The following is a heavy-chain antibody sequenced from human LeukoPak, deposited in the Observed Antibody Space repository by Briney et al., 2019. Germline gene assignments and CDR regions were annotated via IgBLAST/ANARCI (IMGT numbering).Heavy chain of an antibody. J-gene: IGHJ4*02. V-gene: IGHV4-59*01. CDR2: SYYSGST. D-gene: IGHD3-22*01. CDR3: ARVTGYVIEDYFDY. CDR1: GFTFSSYA. Sequence: GSLRLSCAASGFTFSSYAMSWGRQAPGKGLEWIGYSYYSGSTKYNPSPTSGGTISVETCKKKCYLRRRSVTAADMAVYYCARVTGYVIEDYFDYWRQGTLLTVSS.